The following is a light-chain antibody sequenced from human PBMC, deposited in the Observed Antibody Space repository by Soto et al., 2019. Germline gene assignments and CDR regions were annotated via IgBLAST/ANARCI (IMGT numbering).Light chain of an antibody. CDR2: RNN. Sequence: QSVLTQPPSGSGTPGQRVPTLCFRSGSNIVSNYVYWYQLLPGTAPKLLIYRNNQGPSGVPDRFSGSKSGTSASLAISGLRSEDEADYYCATWDDSLVVFGGGTQLTVL. CDR1: GSNIVSNY. J-gene: IGLJ2*01. V-gene: IGLV1-47*01. CDR3: ATWDDSLVV.